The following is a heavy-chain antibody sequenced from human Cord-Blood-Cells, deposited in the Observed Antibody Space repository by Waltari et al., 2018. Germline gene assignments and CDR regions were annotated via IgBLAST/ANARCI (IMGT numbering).Heavy chain of an antibody. CDR2: INHSGST. CDR1: GGSFSGYY. V-gene: IGHV4-34*01. J-gene: IGHJ4*02. CDR3: ARPATVGATDY. D-gene: IGHD1-26*01. Sequence: QVQLQQWGAGLLKPSETLSLTCAVYGGSFSGYYWSWIRQPPGEGLEWIGEINHSGSTNYNPSRKSRVTISVDTSKNQFSLKLSSVTAADTAVYYCARPATVGATDYWGQGTLVTVSS.